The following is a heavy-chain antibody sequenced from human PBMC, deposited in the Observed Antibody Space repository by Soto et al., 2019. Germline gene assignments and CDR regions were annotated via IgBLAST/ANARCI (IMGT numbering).Heavy chain of an antibody. CDR2: VYYSGST. CDR1: GDSLRGFY. CDR3: ARGSGTFDY. Sequence: PSETLSLTCTVSGDSLRGFYWSWIRQPPGKGLEWVGYVYYSGSTSYHPSLKSRVTISVDTSKNQFSLKLISVTAADTAVYFCARGSGTFDYWGQGTLVTVSS. V-gene: IGHV4-59*01. J-gene: IGHJ4*02.